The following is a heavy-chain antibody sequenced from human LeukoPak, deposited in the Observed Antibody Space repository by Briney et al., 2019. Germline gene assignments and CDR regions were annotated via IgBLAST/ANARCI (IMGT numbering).Heavy chain of an antibody. D-gene: IGHD3-22*01. V-gene: IGHV4-31*03. CDR3: ASQANYYDSSGYFHH. Sequence: SETLSLTCTVSGDSINSGGSYCSWIRQHPGRGLEWIGYIYYSGSTYYNPSLRSRVTISLDTSKKQFSLKLSSVTAADTAVYYCASQANYYDSSGYFHHWGQGTLVTVVS. J-gene: IGHJ1*01. CDR1: GDSINSGGSY. CDR2: IYYSGST.